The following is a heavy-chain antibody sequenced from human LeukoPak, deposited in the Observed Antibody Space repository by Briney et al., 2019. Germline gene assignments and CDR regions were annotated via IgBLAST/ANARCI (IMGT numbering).Heavy chain of an antibody. CDR2: ISYDGSNK. Sequence: PGRSLRLSCAASGLTSSIYTTHWVRQAPGKGLEWVAVISYDGSNKYHADSVKGRFTISRDNPKNTLYLQMNSLRAEDTAVYYGAVMMVEHLVLDYGPQGPLVTVSS. CDR1: GLTSSIYT. J-gene: IGHJ4*02. CDR3: AVMMVEHLVLDY. V-gene: IGHV3-30*03. D-gene: IGHD1/OR15-1a*01.